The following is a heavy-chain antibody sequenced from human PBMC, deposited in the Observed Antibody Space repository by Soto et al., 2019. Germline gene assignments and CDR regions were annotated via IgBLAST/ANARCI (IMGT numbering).Heavy chain of an antibody. Sequence: QVQLVQSGAEVKKPGASVKVSCKASGYTFTSYGISWVRQAPGQGLEWMGWISAYNGNTNYAQKLQGRVTMTTDTSTSTADMELRSLRSDDTAVYYCAREKITLGYCSSTRCYVDYWGQGTLVTVSS. J-gene: IGHJ4*02. CDR1: GYTFTSYG. D-gene: IGHD2-2*01. V-gene: IGHV1-18*01. CDR3: AREKITLGYCSSTRCYVDY. CDR2: ISAYNGNT.